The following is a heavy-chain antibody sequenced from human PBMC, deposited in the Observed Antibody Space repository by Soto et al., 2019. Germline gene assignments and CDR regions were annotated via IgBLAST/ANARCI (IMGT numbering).Heavy chain of an antibody. V-gene: IGHV1-18*01. CDR1: GYSFTSYG. J-gene: IGHJ6*02. CDR2: ISPYNGHT. Sequence: QVQLVQSAGAVKKPGASVKDSCKASGYSFTSYGISWVRRAPGQGLEWMGWISPYNGHTQFVQRFQGRVSMTTDTSTKTAYMELRKLRSDDTAHDYCARELTIVPATHPRLENYGMDVWGQGTTVIVSS. D-gene: IGHD2-2*01. CDR3: ARELTIVPATHPRLENYGMDV.